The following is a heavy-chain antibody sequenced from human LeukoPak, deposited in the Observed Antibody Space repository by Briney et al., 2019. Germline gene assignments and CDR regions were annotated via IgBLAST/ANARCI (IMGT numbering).Heavy chain of an antibody. CDR3: ARETIGNYISDY. D-gene: IGHD1-7*01. Sequence: SETLSLTCTVSGYSISIGYYWGWVRPPPGKGLEYIGNIYHNGDTYYNPSLKSRVTISVDTSKNEFSLRLTSVTAADTAVYYCARETIGNYISDYWGQGTLVTVSS. CDR1: GYSISIGYY. CDR2: IYHNGDT. J-gene: IGHJ4*02. V-gene: IGHV4-38-2*02.